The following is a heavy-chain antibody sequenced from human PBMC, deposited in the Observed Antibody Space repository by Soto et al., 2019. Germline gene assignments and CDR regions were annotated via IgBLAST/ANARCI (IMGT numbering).Heavy chain of an antibody. CDR3: ATYYKLRYFDWLGAFDI. D-gene: IGHD3-9*01. V-gene: IGHV4-34*01. Sequence: QVQLQQWGAGLLKPSETLSLTCAVYGGSFSGYYWSWIRQPPGKGLEWIGEINHSGSTNYNPSLKRRSTKSVQTCKNQFSLKLSSVTAADTAVYYCATYYKLRYFDWLGAFDIWGQGTMVTVSS. CDR1: GGSFSGYY. J-gene: IGHJ3*02. CDR2: INHSGST.